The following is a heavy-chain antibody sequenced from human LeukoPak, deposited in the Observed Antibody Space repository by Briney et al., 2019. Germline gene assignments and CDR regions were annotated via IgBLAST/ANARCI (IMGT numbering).Heavy chain of an antibody. CDR2: IYYSGST. CDR3: ARLAYSGYGWFDP. Sequence: PSESLSLTCTVSGGSISSYYWSWMRQPPGKGLEWIGYIYYSGSTNYNPSLKSRVTISVDTSKNQFSLKLSSVTAADTAVYYCARLAYSGYGWFDPWGQGTLVTVSS. J-gene: IGHJ5*02. V-gene: IGHV4-59*08. CDR1: GGSISSYY. D-gene: IGHD5-12*01.